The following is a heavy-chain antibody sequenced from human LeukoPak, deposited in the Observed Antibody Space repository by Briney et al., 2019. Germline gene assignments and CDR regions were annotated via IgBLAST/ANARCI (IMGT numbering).Heavy chain of an antibody. J-gene: IGHJ4*02. CDR1: GYTLTELS. D-gene: IGHD5-18*01. V-gene: IGHV1-24*01. Sequence: ASVKVSCKVSGYTLTELSMHWVRQAPGKGLEWRGGFDPEDGETIYAQKFEGRVTMTEDTSTDTAYMELSSLRSEDTAVYYCATTITAMAVYYFDYWGQGTLVTVSS. CDR3: ATTITAMAVYYFDY. CDR2: FDPEDGET.